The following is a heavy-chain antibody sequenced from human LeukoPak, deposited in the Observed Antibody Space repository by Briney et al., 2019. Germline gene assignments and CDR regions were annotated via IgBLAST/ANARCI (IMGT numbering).Heavy chain of an antibody. CDR2: MYHSGST. Sequence: SETLSLTCTVSGYSISSGYYWGWIRQPPGKGLEWIESMYHSGSTYYNPSLKSRVTMSVDTSKNQFSLKLSSVTAADTAVYYCARDRLQLQSWGQGTLVTVSS. J-gene: IGHJ5*02. D-gene: IGHD1-1*01. CDR1: GYSISSGYY. V-gene: IGHV4-38-2*02. CDR3: ARDRLQLQS.